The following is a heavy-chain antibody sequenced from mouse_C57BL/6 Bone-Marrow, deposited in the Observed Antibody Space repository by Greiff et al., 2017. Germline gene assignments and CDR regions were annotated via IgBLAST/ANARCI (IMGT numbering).Heavy chain of an antibody. D-gene: IGHD5-5*01. J-gene: IGHJ3*01. V-gene: IGHV7-3*01. Sequence: EVKLVESGGGLVQPGGSLSLSCAASGFTFTDYYMSWVRQPPGKALEWLGFISNKANGYTTEYSASVKGRFTISRDNSQSILYLQMNALRADDSATNYCARYSLPGFAYWGQGTLVTVSA. CDR2: ISNKANGYTT. CDR3: ARYSLPGFAY. CDR1: GFTFTDYY.